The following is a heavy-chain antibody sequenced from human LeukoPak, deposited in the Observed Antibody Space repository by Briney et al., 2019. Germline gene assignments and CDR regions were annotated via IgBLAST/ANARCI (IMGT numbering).Heavy chain of an antibody. CDR2: ISYDGSNK. V-gene: IGHV3-30*18. Sequence: GSLRLSCAASGFTFSSYGMHWVRQAPGKGLEWVAVISYDGSNKYYADSVKGRFTISRDNSKNTLFLQMNSLRAEDTAVYHCAKDRYSSGWYSFDSWGQGTLVTVSS. CDR1: GFTFSSYG. CDR3: AKDRYSSGWYSFDS. D-gene: IGHD6-19*01. J-gene: IGHJ4*02.